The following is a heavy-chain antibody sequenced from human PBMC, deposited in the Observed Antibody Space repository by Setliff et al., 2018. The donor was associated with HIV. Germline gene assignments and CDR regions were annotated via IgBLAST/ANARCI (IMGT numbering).Heavy chain of an antibody. CDR1: GASISTYY. D-gene: IGHD3-3*01. J-gene: IGHJ5*02. Sequence: KTSETLSLTCTVSGASISTYYWSWIRQPPGKGLEWIGYIFYSGSSNYNPSLKSRVTMSVDTSKNQFSLNLTSVTAADTAVYYCARDRGSYNFWSGLARGGNWFDPWGQGTLVTVSS. CDR2: IFYSGSS. CDR3: ARDRGSYNFWSGLARGGNWFDP. V-gene: IGHV4-59*01.